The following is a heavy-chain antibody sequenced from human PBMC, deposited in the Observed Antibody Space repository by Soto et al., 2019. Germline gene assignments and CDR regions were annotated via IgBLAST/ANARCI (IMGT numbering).Heavy chain of an antibody. J-gene: IGHJ4*02. CDR1: GFTFISYA. CDR2: ISGSGGST. Sequence: EVQLLESGGGLVQPGGSLRLSCAASGFTFISYAMSWVRQAPGKGLEWVSAISGSGGSTYYADSVKGRFTISRDNSKNTLYLQMNSLRAEDTAVYYCAKVSECSGGSCYALSGYWGQGTLVTVSS. CDR3: AKVSECSGGSCYALSGY. V-gene: IGHV3-23*01. D-gene: IGHD2-15*01.